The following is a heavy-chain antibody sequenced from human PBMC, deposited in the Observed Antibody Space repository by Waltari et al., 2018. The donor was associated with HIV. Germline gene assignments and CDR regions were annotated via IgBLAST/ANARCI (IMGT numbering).Heavy chain of an antibody. J-gene: IGHJ4*02. Sequence: EVQSVESGGGLVLPGGSLRLSCAASGFTFNRHWMSWVRQAPGKGLEGVAKIKEDGSEKYYVDAVKGRFSISRDNARNSLYLQMNNLRAEDTAVYYCVRDFNWAFDYWGQGTLVTVSP. V-gene: IGHV3-7*01. D-gene: IGHD7-27*01. CDR2: IKEDGSEK. CDR1: GFTFNRHW. CDR3: VRDFNWAFDY.